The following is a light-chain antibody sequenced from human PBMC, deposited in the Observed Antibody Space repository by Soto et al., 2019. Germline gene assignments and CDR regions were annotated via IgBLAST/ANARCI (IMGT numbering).Light chain of an antibody. V-gene: IGKV3-11*02. J-gene: IGKJ4*01. CDR2: DAS. CDR1: QSVGSY. Sequence: EIVVTQSPATLSLSPGERATLSCRTSQSVGSYLAWYQKKPGQAPRLLIYDASNRATGIPARFSGSGSGRDFTLTISSLEPEYFAVYYCQQRSNWPPLTFGGGTKVEIK. CDR3: QQRSNWPPLT.